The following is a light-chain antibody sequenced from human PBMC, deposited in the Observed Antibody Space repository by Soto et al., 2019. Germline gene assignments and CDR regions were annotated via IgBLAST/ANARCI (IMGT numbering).Light chain of an antibody. Sequence: DIQMTQSPSSLSASVGDRVTITCRASQSISSYLNWYQQKPGKALKLLIYAASSLQSWVPSRFSGSGSGTDFTLTISSLQPEDFATYYCQQSYSTFTFGPGTKVDIK. V-gene: IGKV1-39*01. CDR2: AAS. CDR3: QQSYSTFT. J-gene: IGKJ3*01. CDR1: QSISSY.